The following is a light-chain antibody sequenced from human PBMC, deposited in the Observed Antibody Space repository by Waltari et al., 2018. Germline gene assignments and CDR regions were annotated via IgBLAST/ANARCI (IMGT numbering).Light chain of an antibody. V-gene: IGLV3-1*01. Sequence: SYELTQPPSVSVSPGQTASITCSGEKLGDKYACWYLQKPGQSPVLVIYQDSKRPSGIPGRFSGSNSGNTVTLTISGPQAMDGADYYCQAWDSSNVVFGGGTKLTVL. CDR3: QAWDSSNVV. J-gene: IGLJ2*01. CDR1: KLGDKY. CDR2: QDS.